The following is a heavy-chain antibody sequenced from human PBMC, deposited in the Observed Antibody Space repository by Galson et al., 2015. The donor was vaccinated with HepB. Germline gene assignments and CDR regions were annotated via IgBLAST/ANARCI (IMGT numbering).Heavy chain of an antibody. D-gene: IGHD6-13*01. J-gene: IGHJ5*02. CDR2: IIPIFGTA. CDR3: ARDLYSSSWYKGPNWFDP. CDR1: GGTFSSYA. Sequence: SVKVSCKASGGTFSSYAISWVRQAPGQGLEWMGGIIPIFGTANYAQKFQGRVTITADESTSTAYMELSSLRSEDTAVYYCARDLYSSSWYKGPNWFDPWGQGTLVTVSS. V-gene: IGHV1-69*13.